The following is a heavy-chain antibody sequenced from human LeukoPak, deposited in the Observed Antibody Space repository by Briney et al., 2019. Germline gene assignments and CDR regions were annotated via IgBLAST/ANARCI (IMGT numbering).Heavy chain of an antibody. Sequence: SETLSLTCAVYGGSFSGYYWSWIRQPPGKGLEWIGEINHSGSTNYNPSPKSRVTISVDTSKNQFSLKLSSVTAADTAVYYCARGASDFWSGYYRGRGFDPWGQGTLVTVSS. CDR3: ARGASDFWSGYYRGRGFDP. D-gene: IGHD3-3*01. CDR2: INHSGST. V-gene: IGHV4-34*01. CDR1: GGSFSGYY. J-gene: IGHJ5*02.